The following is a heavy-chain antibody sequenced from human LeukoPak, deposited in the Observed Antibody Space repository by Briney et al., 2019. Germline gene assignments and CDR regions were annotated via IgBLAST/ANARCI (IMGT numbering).Heavy chain of an antibody. J-gene: IGHJ4*02. CDR3: ARNRDGYNSFDY. V-gene: IGHV4-31*03. CDR2: IYYSGSS. Sequence: SETLSLTCIVSGGSINNGGYYWGWIRQHPGKGLEWIGYIYYSGSSYYNPSLRSRVTISVDTSKNHFSLKLSSVTAADTAVYYCARNRDGYNSFDYWGQGTLVTVSS. D-gene: IGHD5-24*01. CDR1: GGSINNGGYY.